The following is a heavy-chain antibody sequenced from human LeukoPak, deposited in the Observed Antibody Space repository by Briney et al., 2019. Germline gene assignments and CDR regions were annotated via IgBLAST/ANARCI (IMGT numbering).Heavy chain of an antibody. Sequence: GGSLRLSCAASGFTFSSYSMNWVRQAPGKGLEWVSSISSSSSYIYYADSVKGRFTISRDNAKNSLYLQMNSLRAEDTTVYYCASHSGWYFPDYWGQGTLVTVSS. J-gene: IGHJ4*02. D-gene: IGHD6-19*01. CDR1: GFTFSSYS. CDR3: ASHSGWYFPDY. CDR2: ISSSSSYI. V-gene: IGHV3-21*01.